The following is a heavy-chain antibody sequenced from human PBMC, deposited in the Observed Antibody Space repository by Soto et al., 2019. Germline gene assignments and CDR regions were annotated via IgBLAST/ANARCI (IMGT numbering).Heavy chain of an antibody. D-gene: IGHD6-13*01. Sequence: SETLSLTCAVSGDSISSGGYTWSWVRQPPGKGPEWIGYIYRTGSTSYNTSLRSRVTMSVDTSKNQFSLRLTSVTAADTAVYYCASGPSGGSNSFDPWGQGTLVTVSS. CDR2: IYRTGST. J-gene: IGHJ5*02. CDR1: GDSISSGGYT. CDR3: ASGPSGGSNSFDP. V-gene: IGHV4-30-2*01.